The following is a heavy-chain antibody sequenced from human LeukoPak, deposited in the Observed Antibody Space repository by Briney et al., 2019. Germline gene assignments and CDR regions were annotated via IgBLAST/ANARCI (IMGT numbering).Heavy chain of an antibody. CDR3: AKDSPRTGY. D-gene: IGHD1-14*01. CDR1: GFPFSDAW. V-gene: IGHV3-23*01. CDR2: ISGSGGST. Sequence: GGSLRLSCATSGFPFSDAWMSWVRQIPGKGLEWVSAISGSGGSTYYADSVKGRFTISRDNSKNTLYLQMNSLRAEDTAVYYCAKDSPRTGYWGQGTLVTVSS. J-gene: IGHJ4*02.